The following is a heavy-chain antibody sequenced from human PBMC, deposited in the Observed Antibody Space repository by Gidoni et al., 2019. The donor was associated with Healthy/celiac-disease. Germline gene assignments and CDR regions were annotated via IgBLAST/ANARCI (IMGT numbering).Heavy chain of an antibody. Sequence: EVQLVESGGGLVQPGGSLKLSGAASGFTFSGSAMHWVRQASGKGLEWVGRIRSKANSYATAYAASVKGRFTISRDDSKNTAYLQMNSLKTEDTAVYYCTRHGSSSYGPWGQGTLVTVSS. J-gene: IGHJ5*02. V-gene: IGHV3-73*02. CDR1: GFTFSGSA. D-gene: IGHD6-6*01. CDR2: IRSKANSYAT. CDR3: TRHGSSSYGP.